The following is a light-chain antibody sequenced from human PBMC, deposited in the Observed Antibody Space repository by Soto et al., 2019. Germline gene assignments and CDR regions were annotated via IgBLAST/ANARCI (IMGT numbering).Light chain of an antibody. Sequence: DIQMTQSPSTLSASVGDRVTITCRASQSISSWLAWYQQKPGKAPKLLIYKASSLESGVPSRFSGRGSGTEFTLTISSLQPDDFATYYCQQSYNLWTFGQGTKVEIK. CDR2: KAS. CDR3: QQSYNLWT. CDR1: QSISSW. J-gene: IGKJ1*01. V-gene: IGKV1-5*03.